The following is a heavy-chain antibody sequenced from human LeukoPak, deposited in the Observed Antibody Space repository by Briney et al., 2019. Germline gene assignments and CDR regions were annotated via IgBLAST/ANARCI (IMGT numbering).Heavy chain of an antibody. J-gene: IGHJ4*02. V-gene: IGHV3-30*03. Sequence: GTSLRLSCVASGFTFSSFGIHWVRQAPGKGREGVAAMSFDGTTKSYSDSVKGRFFISRDTPVNTVYLQLNNLTPEDTAVFYCAXVMXEGRTLAPYFDSWGQGALVTVSS. D-gene: IGHD2-2*01. CDR1: GFTFSSFG. CDR3: AXVMXEGRTLAPYFDS. CDR2: MSFDGTTK.